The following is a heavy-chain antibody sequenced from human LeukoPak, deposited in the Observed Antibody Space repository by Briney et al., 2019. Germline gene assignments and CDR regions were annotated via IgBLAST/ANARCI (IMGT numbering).Heavy chain of an antibody. CDR1: GFTFSSYT. V-gene: IGHV3-23*01. Sequence: GGSLRLSCAASGFTFSSYTMTWVRLAPGKGLECVSGISGTGASTYYADSVKGRFTISRDNSKNTLYLQMNSLRAEDTAVYYCAKGISSGWYYFDYWGQGTLVTVSS. CDR2: ISGTGAST. CDR3: AKGISSGWYYFDY. D-gene: IGHD6-19*01. J-gene: IGHJ4*02.